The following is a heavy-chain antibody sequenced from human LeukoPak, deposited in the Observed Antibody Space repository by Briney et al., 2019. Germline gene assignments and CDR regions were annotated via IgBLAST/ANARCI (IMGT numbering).Heavy chain of an antibody. CDR2: ISYDGSNK. Sequence: QPGGSLRLSCAASGFTFSSYAMHWVRQAPGKGLEWVAVISYDGSNKYYADSVKGRFTISRDNSKNTLYLQMNSLRAEDTAVYYCASTPRRDIGMTTVTTWYWGQGTLVTVSS. V-gene: IGHV3-30-3*01. CDR3: ASTPRRDIGMTTVTTWY. J-gene: IGHJ4*02. D-gene: IGHD4-17*01. CDR1: GFTFSSYA.